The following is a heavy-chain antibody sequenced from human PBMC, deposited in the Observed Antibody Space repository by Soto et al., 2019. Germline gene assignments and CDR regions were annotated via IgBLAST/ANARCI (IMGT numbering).Heavy chain of an antibody. CDR1: GGSISSGGYY. V-gene: IGHV4-31*03. J-gene: IGHJ5*02. D-gene: IGHD6-13*01. CDR2: IYYSGST. CDR3: AREVNSSPARGPNWFDP. Sequence: PSETLSLTCTVSGGSISSGGYYLSWIRQHPGKGLEWIGCIYYSGSTYYNPSLKSRVTISVDTSKNQFSLKMNSVTAADTAVYYCAREVNSSPARGPNWFDPWGQGTLVTVSS.